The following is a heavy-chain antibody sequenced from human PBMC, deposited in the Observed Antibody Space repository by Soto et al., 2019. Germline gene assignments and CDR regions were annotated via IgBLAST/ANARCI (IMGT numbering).Heavy chain of an antibody. D-gene: IGHD3-10*01. CDR3: ARERPHYGSGIAFDY. V-gene: IGHV3-30-3*01. J-gene: IGHJ4*02. Sequence: QVQLVESGGGVVQPGRSLRLSCAASGFTFSSYAMHWVRQAPGKGLEWVAVISYDGSNKYYADSVKGRFTISRDNSKNTLYLQMNSLRAEDTAVYYCARERPHYGSGIAFDYWGQGTLVTVSS. CDR1: GFTFSSYA. CDR2: ISYDGSNK.